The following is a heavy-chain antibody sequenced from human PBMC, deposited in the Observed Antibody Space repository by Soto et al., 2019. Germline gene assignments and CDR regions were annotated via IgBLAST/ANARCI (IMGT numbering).Heavy chain of an antibody. Sequence: QVQLVESGGGVVQPGRSLRLSCAASGFTFNTYAIHWVRQAPGKGLEWVAVISFDGSDKFYADSVKGRFTISRDNSKNTVYLQMNSLADDDTAVYYCARAGLRSGYDLGFDNWGQGTLVTVSS. V-gene: IGHV3-30-3*01. CDR2: ISFDGSDK. CDR1: GFTFNTYA. CDR3: ARAGLRSGYDLGFDN. J-gene: IGHJ4*02. D-gene: IGHD5-12*01.